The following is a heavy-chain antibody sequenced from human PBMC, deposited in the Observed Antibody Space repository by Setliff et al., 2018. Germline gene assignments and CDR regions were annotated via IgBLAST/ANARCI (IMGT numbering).Heavy chain of an antibody. Sequence: GGSLRLSCVASGFTFSSHGMTWVRQAPGKGLEWVAHISYSSGSISYADSVKGRFTISRDNTKNSLYLQMNSLRAEDTAVYYCARAKGTTMATQYFDYWGHGTLVTVS. CDR1: GFTFSSHG. CDR2: ISYSSGSI. CDR3: ARAKGTTMATQYFDY. J-gene: IGHJ4*01. D-gene: IGHD3-10*01. V-gene: IGHV3-21*05.